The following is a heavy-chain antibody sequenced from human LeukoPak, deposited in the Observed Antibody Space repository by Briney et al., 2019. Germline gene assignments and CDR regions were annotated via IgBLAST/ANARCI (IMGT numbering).Heavy chain of an antibody. CDR3: ARARNIAAAEPFDY. CDR2: ISYDGSNK. J-gene: IGHJ4*02. Sequence: GGSLRLSCAASGFTFSSYAMHWVRQAPGKGLEWVAVISYDGSNKYYADSVKGRFTISRDNSKNTLYLQMNSLRAEDTAVYYCARARNIAAAEPFDYWGQGTLVTVSS. CDR1: GFTFSSYA. D-gene: IGHD6-13*01. V-gene: IGHV3-30*01.